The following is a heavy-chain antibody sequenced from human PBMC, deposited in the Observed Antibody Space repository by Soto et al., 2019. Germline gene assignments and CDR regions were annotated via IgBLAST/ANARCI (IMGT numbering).Heavy chain of an antibody. CDR1: GGSISSYY. D-gene: IGHD4-17*01. CDR3: AREAPQDYGGTPPPAY. J-gene: IGHJ4*02. Sequence: SETLSLTCTVSGGSISSYYWSWIRQPPGKGLEWIGYIYYSGSTNYNPSLKSRVTISVDTSKNQFSLKLSSVTAADTAVYYCAREAPQDYGGTPPPAYWAQGTLVPVPQ. CDR2: IYYSGST. V-gene: IGHV4-59*01.